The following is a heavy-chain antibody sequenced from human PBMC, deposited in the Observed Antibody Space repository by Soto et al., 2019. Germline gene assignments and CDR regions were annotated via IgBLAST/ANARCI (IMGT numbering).Heavy chain of an antibody. J-gene: IGHJ3*02. CDR2: ISYSGNT. V-gene: IGHV4-31*03. CDR1: GGSISSGVYY. Sequence: SETLSLTCTVSGGSISSGVYYWTWIRQHPGKGLEWIGYISYSGNTYYKSSLKSRVIISVGTSKKQFSLKLSSVTAAYTSMYYCARESPSRGDAFDIWGQGTMVTVSS. D-gene: IGHD3-10*01. CDR3: ARESPSRGDAFDI.